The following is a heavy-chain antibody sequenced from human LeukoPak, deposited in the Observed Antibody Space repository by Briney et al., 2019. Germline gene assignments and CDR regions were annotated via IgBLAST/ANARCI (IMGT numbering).Heavy chain of an antibody. Sequence: GGSMRLSCAASGFSFSDHYIEWVHQAPAKGREGVGRIRNKANRYTIEYAASVKGRFTISRDDSKNSLYLQMNSLKTEDTAVYYCARAGPGGRSGYYDYYYYYGMDVWGQGTTVTVSS. CDR3: ARAGPGGRSGYYDYYYYYGMDV. CDR1: GFSFSDHY. D-gene: IGHD3-3*01. V-gene: IGHV3-72*01. CDR2: IRNKANRYTI. J-gene: IGHJ6*02.